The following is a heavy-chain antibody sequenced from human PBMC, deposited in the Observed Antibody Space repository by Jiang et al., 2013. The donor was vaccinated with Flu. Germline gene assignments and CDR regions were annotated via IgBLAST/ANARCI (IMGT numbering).Heavy chain of an antibody. CDR2: INPNSGGT. Sequence: SGAEVKKPGASVKVSCKASGYTFPGYYMHWVRQAPGQGLEWMGWINPNSGGTNYAQKFQGWVTMTRDTSISTAYMELSRLRSDDTAVYYCARDSSGDTTVATFDYWGQGTLVTVSS. V-gene: IGHV1-2*04. CDR1: GYTFPGYY. J-gene: IGHJ4*02. CDR3: ARDSSGDTTVATFDY. D-gene: IGHD6-19*01.